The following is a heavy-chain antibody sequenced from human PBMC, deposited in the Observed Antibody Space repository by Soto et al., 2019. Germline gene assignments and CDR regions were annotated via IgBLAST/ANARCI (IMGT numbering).Heavy chain of an antibody. D-gene: IGHD6-19*01. CDR1: GGSISSSSYY. V-gene: IGHV4-39*01. CDR2: IYYSGST. J-gene: IGHJ2*01. CDR3: ARQDSSGWTYWYFDL. Sequence: QLQLQESGPGLVKPSETLSLTCTVSGGSISSSSYYWGWIRQPPGKGLEWIGSIYYSGSTYYNPSLKSRVTTSSDTSKNQFSLKLSSVTAADTAVYYCARQDSSGWTYWYFDLWGRGTLVTVSS.